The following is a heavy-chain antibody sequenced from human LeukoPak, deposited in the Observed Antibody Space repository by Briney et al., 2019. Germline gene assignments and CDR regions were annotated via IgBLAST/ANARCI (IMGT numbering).Heavy chain of an antibody. Sequence: QPGGSLRLSCAASGFTFSSYGMHWVRQAPGQGLEWMGIINPSGGSTSYAQKFQGRVTMTRDTSTSTVYMELSSLRSEDTAVYYCARVPPGSGSYIIDYWGQGTLVTVSS. CDR1: GFTFSSYG. J-gene: IGHJ4*02. V-gene: IGHV1-46*01. CDR3: ARVPPGSGSYIIDY. CDR2: INPSGGST. D-gene: IGHD3-10*01.